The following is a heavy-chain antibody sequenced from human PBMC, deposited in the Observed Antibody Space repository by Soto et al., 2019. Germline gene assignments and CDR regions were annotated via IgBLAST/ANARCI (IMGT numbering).Heavy chain of an antibody. J-gene: IGHJ4*02. CDR2: INGDGSDI. V-gene: IGHV3-74*01. Sequence: VRQAPGKGLVWVSRINGDGSDIVYADSVKGRFTISRDNAKNTLYLQMNSLRAEDTAVYYCTRSMVGFSYADSWGQGTLVTVSS. CDR3: TRSMVGFSYADS. D-gene: IGHD2-2*01.